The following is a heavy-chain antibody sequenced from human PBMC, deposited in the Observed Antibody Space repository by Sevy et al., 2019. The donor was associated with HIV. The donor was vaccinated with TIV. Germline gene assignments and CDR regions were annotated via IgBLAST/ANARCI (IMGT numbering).Heavy chain of an antibody. CDR1: GGSISSYY. CDR2: IYYSGST. V-gene: IGHV4-59*01. Sequence: SETLSLTCTVSGGSISSYYWSWIRQPPGKGLEWIGYIYYSGSTNYNPSLKSRVTISVDTSKNQFSLKLSSVTAADTAVYSCARAALVTATIKGYYYGMDVWGQGTTVTVSS. CDR3: ARAALVTATIKGYYYGMDV. D-gene: IGHD4-17*01. J-gene: IGHJ6*02.